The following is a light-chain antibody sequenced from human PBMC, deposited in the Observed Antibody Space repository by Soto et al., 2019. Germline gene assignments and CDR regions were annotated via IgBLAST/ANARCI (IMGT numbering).Light chain of an antibody. CDR2: KAS. CDR3: QQANSFPIT. CDR1: ESISSW. J-gene: IGKJ5*01. V-gene: IGKV1-5*03. Sequence: DIQMTQSPPTLSASAGDRVTITCRASESISSWLAWYQQKPGKAPKLLMYKASSLESGVPSRFSGSGSGTEFTLTISSLQPDDFATYYCQQANSFPITFGQGTRLEIK.